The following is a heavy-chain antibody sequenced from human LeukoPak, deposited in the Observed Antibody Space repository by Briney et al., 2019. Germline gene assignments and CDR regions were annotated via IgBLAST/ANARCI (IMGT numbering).Heavy chain of an antibody. V-gene: IGHV3-74*01. CDR2: IKSDGTGA. CDR1: GFSFNIYW. D-gene: IGHD2-8*01. Sequence: GGSLRLSCAASGFSFNIYWMHWVPQAPGKGLVWVSRIKSDGTGAAYAGSVEGRFNISRDNAENTLYLQMNSLRAEDTAVYYCARDQNGPYYYMDVWGKGTTVTVSS. CDR3: ARDQNGPYYYMDV. J-gene: IGHJ6*03.